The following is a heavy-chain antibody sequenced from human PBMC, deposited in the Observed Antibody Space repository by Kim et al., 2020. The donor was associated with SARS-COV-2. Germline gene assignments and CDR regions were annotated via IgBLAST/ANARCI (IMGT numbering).Heavy chain of an antibody. CDR2: VSGSGGST. Sequence: GGSLRLSCAASGFTFSSYAMTWVRQAPGKGLEWVSSVSGSGGSTYYTDSVKGRFSISRDNSKNTLYLQMNSLRAEDTAVYYCAKDRGYCSTASCSSRYYFDYWGQGTLVTVSS. J-gene: IGHJ4*02. V-gene: IGHV3-23*01. D-gene: IGHD2-15*01. CDR3: AKDRGYCSTASCSSRYYFDY. CDR1: GFTFSSYA.